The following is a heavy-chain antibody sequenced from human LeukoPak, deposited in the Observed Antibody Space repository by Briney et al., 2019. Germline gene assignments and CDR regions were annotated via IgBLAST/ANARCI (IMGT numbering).Heavy chain of an antibody. Sequence: PSETLSLTCAVYGWSFNDYYWNWIRQPPGKGLEWIGEINARGDTNYNPSLKSRVTISVDTSKKQFSLRLTSMIAADTALYYCTRGQVQAARGYHLFDPWGQGTLVTVSS. J-gene: IGHJ5*02. CDR1: GWSFNDYY. CDR2: INARGDT. V-gene: IGHV4-34*01. D-gene: IGHD2-2*01. CDR3: TRGQVQAARGYHLFDP.